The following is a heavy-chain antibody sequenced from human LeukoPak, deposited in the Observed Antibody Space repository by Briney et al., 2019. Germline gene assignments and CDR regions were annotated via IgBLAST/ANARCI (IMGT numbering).Heavy chain of an antibody. CDR3: ARGEQWLDPRHFDY. V-gene: IGHV3-23*01. J-gene: IGHJ4*02. Sequence: GGSLRLSCAASGFTFSSYAMSWAHQAPGKGLEWVSAISGSGGSTYYADSVKGRFTISRDNAKNSLYLQMNSLRAEDTAVYYCARGEQWLDPRHFDYWGQGTLVTVSS. CDR2: ISGSGGST. CDR1: GFTFSSYA. D-gene: IGHD6-19*01.